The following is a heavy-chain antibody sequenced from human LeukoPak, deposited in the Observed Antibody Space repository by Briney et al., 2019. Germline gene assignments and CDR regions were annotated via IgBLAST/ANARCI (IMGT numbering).Heavy chain of an antibody. D-gene: IGHD6-19*01. Sequence: GGSLRLSCTASGFTFSSYWMHWVRQAPGKGLVWVSRINSDGSSTSYADSVKGRFTISRDNAKNTLYLQMNSLRAEDTAVYYCARVSSGWYYFDYWGQGTLVTVSS. CDR3: ARVSSGWYYFDY. V-gene: IGHV3-74*01. J-gene: IGHJ4*02. CDR2: INSDGSST. CDR1: GFTFSSYW.